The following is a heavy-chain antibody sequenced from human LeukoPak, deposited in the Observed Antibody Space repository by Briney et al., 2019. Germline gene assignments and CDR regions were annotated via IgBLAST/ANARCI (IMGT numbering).Heavy chain of an antibody. CDR2: IIPIFGTT. J-gene: IGHJ5*02. Sequence: ASVKVSCKASGGTFSSYAVSWMRQAPGQGLEWMGRIIPIFGTTNYAQKFQGRVTITTEESTSTAYMELSSLRSEDTAVYYCATNFKTVAANWFDPWGQGTLLTVSS. CDR3: ATNFKTVAANWFDP. D-gene: IGHD6-19*01. V-gene: IGHV1-69*05. CDR1: GGTFSSYA.